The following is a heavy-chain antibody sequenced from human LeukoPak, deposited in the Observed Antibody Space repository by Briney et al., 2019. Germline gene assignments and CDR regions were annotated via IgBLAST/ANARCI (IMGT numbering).Heavy chain of an antibody. CDR1: GFTFSSYA. CDR2: ISGSGGST. J-gene: IGHJ4*02. V-gene: IGHV3-23*01. CDR3: AKSRDGYNSAADY. Sequence: GGSLRLSCAASGFTFSSYAMHWVRQAPGKGLEWVSGISGSGGSTYYADPVKGRFTISRDNSKNTLYLQMNSLRAEDTAVYYCAKSRDGYNSAADYWGQGTLVTVSS. D-gene: IGHD5-24*01.